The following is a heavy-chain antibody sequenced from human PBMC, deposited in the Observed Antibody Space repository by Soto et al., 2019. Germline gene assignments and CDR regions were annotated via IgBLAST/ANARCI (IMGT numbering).Heavy chain of an antibody. V-gene: IGHV1-69*06. CDR1: GGTFSSYA. Sequence: QVQLVQSGAEVKKPGSSVKVSCKASGGTFSSYAISWVRQAPGQGLEWMGGIIPIFGTANYAQKFQGRVTITADKSTSTAYMELSSLRSEDTAVYYCARATTNYYDSSGSPHAFDIWGQGTMVTVSS. D-gene: IGHD3-22*01. J-gene: IGHJ3*02. CDR2: IIPIFGTA. CDR3: ARATTNYYDSSGSPHAFDI.